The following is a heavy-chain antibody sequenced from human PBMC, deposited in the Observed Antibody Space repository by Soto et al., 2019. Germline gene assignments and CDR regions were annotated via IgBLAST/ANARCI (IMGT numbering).Heavy chain of an antibody. V-gene: IGHV1-69*01. CDR3: ATHGLGVSSPPYFDN. Sequence: QLVQSGSEVKKPGSSVKVSCQASGGTFSGYVVTWVRQAPGQGLEWMGEFVPLFGTTNYAQRFSGRITITAEESTSTPYMVLRTLRSVDTAVYYGATHGLGVSSPPYFDNWGQGTLVTVSS. J-gene: IGHJ4*02. CDR2: FVPLFGTT. CDR1: GGTFSGYV. D-gene: IGHD3-16*01.